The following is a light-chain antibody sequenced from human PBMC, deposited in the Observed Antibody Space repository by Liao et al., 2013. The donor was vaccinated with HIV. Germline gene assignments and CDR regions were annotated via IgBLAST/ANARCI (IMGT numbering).Light chain of an antibody. V-gene: IGLV3-21*01. CDR3: QAWDIGTGV. J-gene: IGLJ1*01. Sequence: SYELTQPPSVSVAPGKTARITCGGNNIGSKSVHWYQQKPGQAPVLVMYEDDKRPSGIPERFSGSNSGNTATLTISGAQAMDEADYYCQAWDIGTGVFGTGTKVTVL. CDR1: NIGSKS. CDR2: EDD.